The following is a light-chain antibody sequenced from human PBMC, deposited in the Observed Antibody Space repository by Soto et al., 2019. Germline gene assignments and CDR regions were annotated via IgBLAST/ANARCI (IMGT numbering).Light chain of an antibody. CDR2: KGS. V-gene: IGKV1-5*03. CDR3: QQHHSYPLT. J-gene: IGKJ4*01. Sequence: DIQMTQSPSTLSAFVGDRVTITCRASQSISSWLAWYQQKPGKAPELLIYKGSNLQSGVPSRFSGSESGTEFTLTISSLQPDDFGTYYCQQHHSYPLTFGGGTKVEIK. CDR1: QSISSW.